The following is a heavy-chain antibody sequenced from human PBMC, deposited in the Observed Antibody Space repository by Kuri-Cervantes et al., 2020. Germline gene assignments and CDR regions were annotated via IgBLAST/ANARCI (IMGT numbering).Heavy chain of an antibody. J-gene: IGHJ5*02. V-gene: IGHV1-2*04. CDR3: AREGAVAGPGFDP. Sequence: ASVKVSCKASGYDFNSYGFSWVRQAPGLGLEWMGWINPNSGGTNYAQKFQGWVTMTRDTSISTAYMELSRLRSDDTAVYYCAREGAVAGPGFDPWGQGTLVTVSS. D-gene: IGHD6-19*01. CDR2: INPNSGGT. CDR1: GYDFNSYG.